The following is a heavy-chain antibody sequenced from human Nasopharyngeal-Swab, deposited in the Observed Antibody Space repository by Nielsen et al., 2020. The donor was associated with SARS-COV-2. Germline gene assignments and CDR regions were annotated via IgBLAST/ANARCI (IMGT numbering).Heavy chain of an antibody. D-gene: IGHD3-3*01. Sequence: SETLSLTCTVSGGSISSYYWSWIRQPPGKGLEWIGYIYYSGSTNYNPSLKSRATISVDTSKNQFSLKLSSVTAADTAVYYCARDMYYDFWSGYLTHYYYYGMDVWGQGTTVTVSS. V-gene: IGHV4-59*12. CDR3: ARDMYYDFWSGYLTHYYYYGMDV. CDR2: IYYSGST. J-gene: IGHJ6*02. CDR1: GGSISSYY.